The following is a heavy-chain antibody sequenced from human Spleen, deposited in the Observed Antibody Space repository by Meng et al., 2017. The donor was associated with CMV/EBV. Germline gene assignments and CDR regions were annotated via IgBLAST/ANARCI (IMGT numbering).Heavy chain of an antibody. J-gene: IGHJ4*02. D-gene: IGHD2-8*01. Sequence: GESLKISCAASGFSFTSYWMTWVRQAPGKGLEWVANMNQDGSQKHYVDSVKGRFTISRDNAKNSLSLQMNSLGAEDTAVYYCARAQVYYFDSWGQGTLVTVSS. CDR1: GFSFTSYW. CDR2: MNQDGSQK. CDR3: ARAQVYYFDS. V-gene: IGHV3-7*01.